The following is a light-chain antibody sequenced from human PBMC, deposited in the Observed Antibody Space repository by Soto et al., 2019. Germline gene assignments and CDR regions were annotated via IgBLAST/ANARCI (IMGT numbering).Light chain of an antibody. J-gene: IGKJ5*01. CDR1: QSVSSN. CDR2: GAS. V-gene: IGKV3-15*01. CDR3: QQSNNWPPIT. Sequence: EIVMTQSPATLSVSPGERYTLSCMASQSVSSNLAWYQQKPGQAPMLLIYGASNRATGIPARFSGSGSGTEFTLTISSLQSEDFAVYYCQQSNNWPPITVGPVTRLEIK.